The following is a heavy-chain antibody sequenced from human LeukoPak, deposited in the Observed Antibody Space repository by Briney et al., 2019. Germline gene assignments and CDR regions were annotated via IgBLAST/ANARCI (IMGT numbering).Heavy chain of an antibody. D-gene: IGHD3-22*01. V-gene: IGHV3-21*01. CDR3: ARAQITMIVPN. J-gene: IGHJ4*02. CDR1: GLTFSSYS. CDR2: ISSSSSYI. Sequence: GGSLRLSCAASGLTFSSYSMNWVRQAPGKGLEWVSSISSSSSYIYYADSVKGRFTISRDNAKNSLYLQMNSLRAEDTAVYYCARAQITMIVPNWGQGTLVTVSS.